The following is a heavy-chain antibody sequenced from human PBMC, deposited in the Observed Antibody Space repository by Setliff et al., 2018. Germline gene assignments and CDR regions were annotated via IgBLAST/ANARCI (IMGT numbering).Heavy chain of an antibody. D-gene: IGHD6-6*01. J-gene: IGHJ4*02. CDR3: ARWRSSSPDDF. CDR1: GFSFSDYS. Sequence: GGSLRLSCAASGFSFSDYSMTWVRQVPRKGLEYVASIKHDGSEKYYVDSVRGRFTISRDNAKNSLYLQMDSLRDEDTAVYYCARWRSSSPDDFWGQGTLVTVSS. V-gene: IGHV3-7*01. CDR2: IKHDGSEK.